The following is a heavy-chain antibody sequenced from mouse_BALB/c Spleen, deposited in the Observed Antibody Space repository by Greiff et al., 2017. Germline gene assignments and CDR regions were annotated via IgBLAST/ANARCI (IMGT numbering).Heavy chain of an antibody. V-gene: IGHV1-9*01. CDR1: GYTFSSYW. J-gene: IGHJ4*01. CDR3: ARGGLRRGNYAMDY. Sequence: VQLQQSGAELMKPGASVKISCKATGYTFSSYWIEWVKQRPGHGLEWIGEILPGSGSTNYNEKFKGKATFTADTSSNTAYMQLSSLTSEDSAVYYCARGGLRRGNYAMDYWGQGTSVTVSS. CDR2: ILPGSGST. D-gene: IGHD2-4*01.